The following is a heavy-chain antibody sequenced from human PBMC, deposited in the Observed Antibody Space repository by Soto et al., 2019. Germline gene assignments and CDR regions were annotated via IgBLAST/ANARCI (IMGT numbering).Heavy chain of an antibody. D-gene: IGHD3-10*01. Sequence: PSETLSLTCAVSGGSISSSNWWSWVRQPPGKGLEWIGEIYHSGSTNYNPSLKSRVTISVDKSKNQFSLKLSSVTAADTAVYYCARDKRWFGEFPEFHYYGMDVWGQGSTVTGSS. CDR2: IYHSGST. CDR1: GGSISSSNW. CDR3: ARDKRWFGEFPEFHYYGMDV. J-gene: IGHJ6*02. V-gene: IGHV4-4*02.